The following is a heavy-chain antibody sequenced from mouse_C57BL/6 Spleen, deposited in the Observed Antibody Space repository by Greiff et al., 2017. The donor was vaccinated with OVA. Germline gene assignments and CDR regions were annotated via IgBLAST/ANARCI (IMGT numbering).Heavy chain of an antibody. D-gene: IGHD2-2*01. Sequence: VKLVESGAELARPGASVKLSCKASGYTFTSYGISWVKQRTGQGLEWIGEIYPRSGNTYYNEKFKGKATLTADESSSTAYMELRSLTSEDSAVYFCARVYGYDEGNFDYWGQGTTLTVSS. CDR1: GYTFTSYG. V-gene: IGHV1-81*01. CDR2: IYPRSGNT. CDR3: ARVYGYDEGNFDY. J-gene: IGHJ2*01.